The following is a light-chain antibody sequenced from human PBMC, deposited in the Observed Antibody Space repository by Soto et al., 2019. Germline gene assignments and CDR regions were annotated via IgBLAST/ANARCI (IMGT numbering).Light chain of an antibody. V-gene: IGKV3-20*01. CDR1: QSVSSSY. CDR3: QQYCSSPRYT. J-gene: IGKJ2*01. Sequence: EIVLTQSPGTLSLSPGERATLSCRASQSVSSSYLAWYQQKPGQAPRLLIYGASSRATGIPDRFSGSGSGTDFTLTISRLEPEDVAQYYCQQYCSSPRYTFGQGTKLEIK. CDR2: GAS.